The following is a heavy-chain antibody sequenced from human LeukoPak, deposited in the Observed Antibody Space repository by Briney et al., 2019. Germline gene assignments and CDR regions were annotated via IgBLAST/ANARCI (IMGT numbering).Heavy chain of an antibody. CDR3: ADYGVSGVRNNFY. Sequence: GGSLRLSCAASGLAFSSYAMSWVRQAPGKGLEWVSTISVASNTFYADSVKGRFTISRDNPRNTVYLQMTSLRADDTAVYYCADYGVSGVRNNFYWGQGTLVTVSS. V-gene: IGHV3-23*01. CDR1: GLAFSSYA. CDR2: ISVASNT. D-gene: IGHD3-3*01. J-gene: IGHJ4*02.